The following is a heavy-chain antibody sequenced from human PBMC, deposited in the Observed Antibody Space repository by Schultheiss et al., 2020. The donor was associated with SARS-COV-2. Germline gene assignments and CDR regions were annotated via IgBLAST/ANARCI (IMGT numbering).Heavy chain of an antibody. J-gene: IGHJ4*02. V-gene: IGHV4-59*08. CDR2: IYYSGST. CDR1: GGSISSYY. CDR3: ARHNPLPGDPHFDN. D-gene: IGHD7-27*01. Sequence: SETLSLTCTVSGGSISSYYWSWIRQPPGKGLEWIGYIYYSGSTNYNPSLKSRVTISVDTSKNQFSLKLSSVTAADTAVYYCARHNPLPGDPHFDNWGRGILVTVSS.